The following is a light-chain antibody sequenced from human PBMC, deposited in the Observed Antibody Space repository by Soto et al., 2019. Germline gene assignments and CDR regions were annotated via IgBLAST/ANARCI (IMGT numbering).Light chain of an antibody. CDR3: QQYGTSPPEYT. CDR2: DAS. V-gene: IGKV3-20*01. J-gene: IGKJ2*01. CDR1: QTVSSNS. Sequence: DIVLTQSPGTLSLSPGERAALSCRASQTVSSNSLAWYQQKPGQAPRLLIYDASTRATGIPDRFSGSGSGTDFTLTIRGLEPEDFAVYYCQQYGTSPPEYTFGQGTKLEIK.